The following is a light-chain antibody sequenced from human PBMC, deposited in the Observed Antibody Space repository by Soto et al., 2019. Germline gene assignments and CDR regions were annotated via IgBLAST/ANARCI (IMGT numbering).Light chain of an antibody. Sequence: EIVLTQSPGTLSLSPGETATLSCRASQSVSSNSLAWYQQKPGQAPRLLIYGASSRAIGIPDRFSGTGSGTDFTLTISRLEPEDFAVYYCQQCGTSRWTFGQGTKVEIK. CDR1: QSVSSNS. CDR2: GAS. J-gene: IGKJ1*01. CDR3: QQCGTSRWT. V-gene: IGKV3-20*01.